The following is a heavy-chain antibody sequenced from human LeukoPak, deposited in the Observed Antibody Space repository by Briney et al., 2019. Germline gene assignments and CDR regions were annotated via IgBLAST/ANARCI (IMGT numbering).Heavy chain of an antibody. CDR1: GFTFSSYT. D-gene: IGHD1-26*01. Sequence: PGGSLRLSCAASGFTFSSYTMNWVRKAPGKGLEWISYISSSSSIMYYADSVKGRFSISRDSAKNSLYLQMNSLRDEDTAVYYCARDKSGSDSARGAVIDICGQGAIVTVSS. CDR2: ISSSSSIM. CDR3: ARDKSGSDSARGAVIDI. V-gene: IGHV3-48*02. J-gene: IGHJ3*02.